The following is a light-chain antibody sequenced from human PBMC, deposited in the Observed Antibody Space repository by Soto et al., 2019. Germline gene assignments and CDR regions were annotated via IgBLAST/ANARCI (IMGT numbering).Light chain of an antibody. Sequence: QSALTQPASVSGSPGQSITISCTGTSSDVGGYNLVSWYQQHPGKAPKLMISEVSKRPSGISDRFSGSKSGSTASLTISGLQAEDKADYYCCSYAGTSTHTVFGGGTQLTVL. CDR1: SSDVGGYNL. V-gene: IGLV2-23*02. CDR3: CSYAGTSTHTV. CDR2: EVS. J-gene: IGLJ7*01.